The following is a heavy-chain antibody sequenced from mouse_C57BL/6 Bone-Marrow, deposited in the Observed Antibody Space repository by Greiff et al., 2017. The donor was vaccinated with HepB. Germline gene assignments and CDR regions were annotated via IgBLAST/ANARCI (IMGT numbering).Heavy chain of an antibody. CDR1: GYTFTSYG. V-gene: IGHV1-81*01. CDR3: ARGAQESMDY. J-gene: IGHJ4*01. Sequence: VQRVESGAELARPGASVKLSCKASGYTFTSYGISWVKQRTGQGLEWIGEIYPRSGNTYYNEKFKGKATLTADKSSSTAYMELRSLTSEDSAVYFCARGAQESMDYWGQGTSVTVSS. D-gene: IGHD3-2*02. CDR2: IYPRSGNT.